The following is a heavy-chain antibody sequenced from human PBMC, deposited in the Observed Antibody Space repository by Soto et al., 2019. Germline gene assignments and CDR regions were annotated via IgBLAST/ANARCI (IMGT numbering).Heavy chain of an antibody. CDR1: GDSISSDNW. Sequence: QVQLQESGPGLVKPSGTLSLTCAVSGDSISSDNWWCWVRQPPGKGLEWIGEINYSGSTNYNPSLKSRVTISLDKYKNQSSLKMSSVTAADTDVYDCARDCSGSTSCSYCGMDFWGQGTTVAVSS. V-gene: IGHV4-4*02. J-gene: IGHJ6*02. CDR2: INYSGST. CDR3: ARDCSGSTSCSYCGMDF. D-gene: IGHD2-2*01.